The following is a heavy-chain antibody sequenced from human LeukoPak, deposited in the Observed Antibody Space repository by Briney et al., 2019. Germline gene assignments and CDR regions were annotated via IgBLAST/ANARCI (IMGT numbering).Heavy chain of an antibody. Sequence: GGSLRLFCAASGFTFSSYWMSWVRQAPGKGLEWVANIKQDGSEKYYVDSVKGRFTISRDNAKNSLYLQMNSLRAEDTAVYYCARGGYSGYDPKGMFDYWGQGTLVTVSS. J-gene: IGHJ4*02. CDR3: ARGGYSGYDPKGMFDY. CDR2: IKQDGSEK. CDR1: GFTFSSYW. V-gene: IGHV3-7*01. D-gene: IGHD5-12*01.